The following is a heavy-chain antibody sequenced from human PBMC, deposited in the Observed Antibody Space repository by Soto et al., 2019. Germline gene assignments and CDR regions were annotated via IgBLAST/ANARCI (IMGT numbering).Heavy chain of an antibody. CDR1: GFTFSSYG. CDR3: AKGIDYGDDFDY. D-gene: IGHD4-17*01. Sequence: GGSLRLSCAASGFTFSSYGMHWVRQAPGKGLEWVAVISYDGSNKYYADSVKGRFTISRDNSKNTLYLQMNSLRAEDTAVYYCAKGIDYGDDFDYWGQGTLVTVSS. V-gene: IGHV3-30*18. J-gene: IGHJ4*02. CDR2: ISYDGSNK.